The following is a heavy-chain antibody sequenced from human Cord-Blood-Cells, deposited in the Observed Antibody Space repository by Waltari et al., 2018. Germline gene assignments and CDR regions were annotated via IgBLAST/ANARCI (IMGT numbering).Heavy chain of an antibody. CDR1: GFTFSSYW. CDR2: IKQDGSEK. J-gene: IGHJ6*02. CDR3: ARDTSSSGYDLFGYYYGMDV. Sequence: EVQLVESGGGLVQPGGSLRLSCAASGFTFSSYWLSWVRQAPGKGRAWVANIKQDGSEKYYVDSVKGRFTISRDNAKNSLYLQMNSLRAEDTAVYYCARDTSSSGYDLFGYYYGMDVWGQGTTVTVSS. V-gene: IGHV3-7*01. D-gene: IGHD5-12*01.